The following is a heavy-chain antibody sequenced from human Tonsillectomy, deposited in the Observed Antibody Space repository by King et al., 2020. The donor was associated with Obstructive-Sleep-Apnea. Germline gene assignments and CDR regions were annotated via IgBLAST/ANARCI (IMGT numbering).Heavy chain of an antibody. D-gene: IGHD4-17*01. CDR1: GFTFSSYA. Sequence: VQLVESGGGLVQPGGSLKLSCVTSGFTFSSYAMSWVRQAPGKGLDWVSSMISGGQKYYADSVKGRFTISPDNSKNTLYLQMNSLRAEDTAVYYCAKDIGTTVTRDYWGQGTLVTVSS. CDR2: MISGGQK. V-gene: IGHV3-23*04. J-gene: IGHJ4*02. CDR3: AKDIGTTVTRDY.